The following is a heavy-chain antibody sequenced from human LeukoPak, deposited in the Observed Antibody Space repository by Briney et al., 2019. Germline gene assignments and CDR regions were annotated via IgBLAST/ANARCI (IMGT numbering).Heavy chain of an antibody. Sequence: GGSLRLSCAASGFNFSTYSMNWVRQAPGKGLEWVSCISSSSSYIYYGDSVKGRFTISRDNAKNSLYLQMNSLRAEDTAVHYCARDQGIVAAEVRGAFDIWGQGTMVTVSS. CDR1: GFNFSTYS. V-gene: IGHV3-21*01. D-gene: IGHD6-13*01. J-gene: IGHJ3*02. CDR3: ARDQGIVAAEVRGAFDI. CDR2: ISSSSSYI.